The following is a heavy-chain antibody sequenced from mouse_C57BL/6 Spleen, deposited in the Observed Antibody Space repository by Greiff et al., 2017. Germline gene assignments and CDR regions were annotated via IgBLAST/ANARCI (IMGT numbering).Heavy chain of an antibody. CDR1: GYTFTDYE. CDR3: TRSYDYDYFDY. D-gene: IGHD2-4*01. CDR2: IDPETGGT. Sequence: QVQLQQSGAELVRPGASVTLSCKASGYTFTDYEMHWVKQTPVHGLEWIGAIDPETGGTAYNQKFKGKAILTADKSSSTAYMALRSLTSEDSAVYYCTRSYDYDYFDYWGQGATLTVSS. J-gene: IGHJ2*01. V-gene: IGHV1-15*01.